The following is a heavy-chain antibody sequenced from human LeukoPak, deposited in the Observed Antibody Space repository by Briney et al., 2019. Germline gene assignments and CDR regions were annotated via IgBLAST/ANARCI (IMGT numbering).Heavy chain of an antibody. CDR3: ARGGSVYYDFWRPFDY. Sequence: ASVKVSCKASGYTLTSYAMHWVRQAPGQRLEWMGWINAGNGNTKYSQKFQGRVTITRDTSASTAYMELSSLRSEDTAVYYCARGGSVYYDFWRPFDYWGQGNLVTVSS. V-gene: IGHV1-3*01. D-gene: IGHD3-3*01. CDR1: GYTLTSYA. J-gene: IGHJ4*02. CDR2: INAGNGNT.